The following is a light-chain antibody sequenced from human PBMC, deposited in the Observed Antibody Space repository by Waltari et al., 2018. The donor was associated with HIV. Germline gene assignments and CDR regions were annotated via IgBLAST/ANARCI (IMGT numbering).Light chain of an antibody. CDR3: QQTHTTPHT. CDR1: QNVSTY. Sequence: DIQMTQSPSSLSASVADGVTITCRASQNVSTYLNWYQQKPGKAPKLVIYASSGLQSGVPSSFRGSGSGTDFTLTISSLQSEDFATYYCQQTHTTPHTFGQGTKLQIK. J-gene: IGKJ2*01. V-gene: IGKV1-39*01. CDR2: ASS.